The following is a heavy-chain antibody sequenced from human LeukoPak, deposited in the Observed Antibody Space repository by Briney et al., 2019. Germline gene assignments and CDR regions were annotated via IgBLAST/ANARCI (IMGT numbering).Heavy chain of an antibody. CDR3: AKATQYYYDSGPPLDV. CDR1: GFTFSSYA. D-gene: IGHD3-22*01. Sequence: GGSLRLSCVASGFTFSSYAMSWVRQAPGKGLEWVSGISGSGGSTYYADSVKGRFTISRDNSKNTLYLQMNSLRAEDTAVYYCAKATQYYYDSGPPLDVWGQGTTVTVSS. J-gene: IGHJ6*02. V-gene: IGHV3-23*01. CDR2: ISGSGGST.